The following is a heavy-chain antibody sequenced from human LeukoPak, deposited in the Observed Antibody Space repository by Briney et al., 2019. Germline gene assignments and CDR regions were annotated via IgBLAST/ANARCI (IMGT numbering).Heavy chain of an antibody. Sequence: PGGSLRLSCAASGFTFSSYAMSWVRQAPGKGLEWVSAISGSGGSTYYADSVKGRFTISRDNSKNTLYLQMNSLRAEDTAVYYCAKDRRFGFGVVIFRRRAFDIWGQGTMVTVSS. D-gene: IGHD3-3*01. CDR3: AKDRRFGFGVVIFRRRAFDI. V-gene: IGHV3-23*01. CDR2: ISGSGGST. CDR1: GFTFSSYA. J-gene: IGHJ3*02.